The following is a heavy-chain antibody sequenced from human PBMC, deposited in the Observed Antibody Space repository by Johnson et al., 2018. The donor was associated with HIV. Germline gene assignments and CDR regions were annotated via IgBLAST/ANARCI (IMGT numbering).Heavy chain of an antibody. J-gene: IGHJ3*02. CDR1: GFTFGSSV. V-gene: IGHV3-23*04. D-gene: IGHD5-24*01. CDR2: ISGSGAST. CDR3: AKDIYGYDAFDI. Sequence: VQLVESGGGLVQPGGSLRLSCAASGFTFGSSVMSWVRQAPGKGLEWVSAISGSGASTYYADSLKGRCTISRDNSKNTLYLQMNRLRAEDTALYYCAKDIYGYDAFDIWGQGTMVTVSS.